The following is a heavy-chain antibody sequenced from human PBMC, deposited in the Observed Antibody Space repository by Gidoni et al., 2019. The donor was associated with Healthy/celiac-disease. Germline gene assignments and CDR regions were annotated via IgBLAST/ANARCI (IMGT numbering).Heavy chain of an antibody. D-gene: IGHD3-22*01. Sequence: QVQLQESGPGLVKPSGTLSLTCAVSGGSISSSNWWSWVRQPPGKGLEWIGEIYHSGSTNYNPSLKSRVTISVDKSKNQFSLKLSFVTAADTAVYYCARWGYYYDSSGYRDSSSPAIDYWGQGTLVTVSS. CDR3: ARWGYYYDSSGYRDSSSPAIDY. J-gene: IGHJ4*02. CDR1: GGSISSSNW. V-gene: IGHV4-4*02. CDR2: IYHSGST.